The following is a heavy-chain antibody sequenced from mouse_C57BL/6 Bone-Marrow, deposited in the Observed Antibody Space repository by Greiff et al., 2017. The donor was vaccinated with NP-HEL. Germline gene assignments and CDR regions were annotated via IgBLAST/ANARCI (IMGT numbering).Heavy chain of an antibody. CDR3: ASPILLRGYCDV. D-gene: IGHD1-1*01. CDR2: INPYNGGT. J-gene: IGHJ1*03. Sequence: VQLQQSGPVLVKPGASVKMSCKASGYTFTDYYMNWVKQSHGKSLEWIGVINPYNGGTSYNQKFKGKATLTVDKSSSTAYMELNSLTSEDSAVYYYASPILLRGYCDVWGTGTTVTVTS. V-gene: IGHV1-19*01. CDR1: GYTFTDYY.